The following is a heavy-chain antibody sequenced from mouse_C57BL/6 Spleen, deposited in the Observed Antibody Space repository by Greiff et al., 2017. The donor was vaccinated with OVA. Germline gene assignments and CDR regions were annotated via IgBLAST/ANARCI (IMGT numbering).Heavy chain of an antibody. V-gene: IGHV1-61*01. D-gene: IGHD2-5*01. CDR2: IYPSDSET. Sequence: QVQLQQSGAELVRPGSSVKLSCKASGYTFTSYWMDWVKQRPGQGLEWIGNIYPSDSETHYNQKFKDKATLTVDKSSSTAYMQLSSLTSEDSAVYYCARNSNSRGAMDYWGQGTSVTVSS. J-gene: IGHJ4*01. CDR1: GYTFTSYW. CDR3: ARNSNSRGAMDY.